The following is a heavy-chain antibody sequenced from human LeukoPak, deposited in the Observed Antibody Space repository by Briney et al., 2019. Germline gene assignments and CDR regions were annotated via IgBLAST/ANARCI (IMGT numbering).Heavy chain of an antibody. CDR1: GGSFSGYY. Sequence: PSETLSLTCAVYGGSFSGYYWSWIRQPPGKGLEWIGYIYYSGSTNYNPSLKSRVTISVDTSKNQFSLKLSSVTAADTAVYYCARGYGYSTKTSFDYWGQGTLVTVSS. J-gene: IGHJ4*02. V-gene: IGHV4-34*11. D-gene: IGHD5-24*01. CDR2: IYYSGST. CDR3: ARGYGYSTKTSFDY.